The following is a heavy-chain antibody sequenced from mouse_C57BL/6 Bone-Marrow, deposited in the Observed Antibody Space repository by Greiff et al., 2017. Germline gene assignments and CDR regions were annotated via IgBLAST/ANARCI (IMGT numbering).Heavy chain of an antibody. V-gene: IGHV5-16*01. D-gene: IGHD1-1*01. CDR3: ARDASTVVATGYFDV. CDR2: INYDGSST. Sequence: EVQLVESEGGLVQPGSSMKLSCTASGFTFSDYYMAWVRQVPEKGLEWVANINYDGSSTYYLDSLKSRFIISRDNAKNILYLQMSSLKSEDTATYDCARDASTVVATGYFDVGGTGTTVTVSS. CDR1: GFTFSDYY. J-gene: IGHJ1*03.